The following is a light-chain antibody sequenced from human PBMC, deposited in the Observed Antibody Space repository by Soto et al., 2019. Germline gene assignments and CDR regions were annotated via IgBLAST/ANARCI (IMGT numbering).Light chain of an antibody. CDR2: DVS. CDR3: SSYTSSSTVV. Sequence: QSVLTQPASVSGSPGQSITISCTGTSSDVGGYNYVSWYQQHPGKAPKLMIYDVSNRPSGVSNRFSGSKSGNTASLPISGLQAEDEDDYYCSSYTSSSTVVFGGGTKLTVL. V-gene: IGLV2-14*01. J-gene: IGLJ2*01. CDR1: SSDVGGYNY.